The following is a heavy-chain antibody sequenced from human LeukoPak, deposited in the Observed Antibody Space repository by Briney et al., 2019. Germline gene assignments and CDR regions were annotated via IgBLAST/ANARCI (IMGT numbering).Heavy chain of an antibody. CDR3: AKTHRQTKVGALFYYFDY. V-gene: IGHV3-30*18. J-gene: IGHJ4*02. CDR1: GFTFSTYD. Sequence: GRSLRLSCAASGFTFSTYDMHWVRQAPGKGLEWVAVISYDGRNKYYADSVKGRFTISRDNSKNALFLQMNSLRAEDTALYYCAKTHRQTKVGALFYYFDYWGQGTLVTVSS. D-gene: IGHD1-26*01. CDR2: ISYDGRNK.